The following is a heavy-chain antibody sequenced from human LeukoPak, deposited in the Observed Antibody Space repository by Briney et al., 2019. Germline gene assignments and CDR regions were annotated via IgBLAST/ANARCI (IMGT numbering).Heavy chain of an antibody. V-gene: IGHV1-8*01. Sequence: GASVKVSCKASGYTFTSYDINWVRQATGQGLEWMGWMNPNSGNTGYAQKFQGRVTMTRNTSISTAYMELSSLRSEDTAVYYCARMEDIVGDGGGDYGGQGPLVTVSS. J-gene: IGHJ4*02. CDR3: ARMEDIVGDGGGDY. D-gene: IGHD1-26*01. CDR2: MNPNSGNT. CDR1: GYTFTSYD.